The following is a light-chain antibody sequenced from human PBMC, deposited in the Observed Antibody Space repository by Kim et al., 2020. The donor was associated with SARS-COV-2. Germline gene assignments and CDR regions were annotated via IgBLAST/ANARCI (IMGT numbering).Light chain of an antibody. V-gene: IGKV2-30*02. CDR1: QSLVRSDGDTY. Sequence: DAVMTQSPLSLPVTLGQSASISCRSSQSLVRSDGDTYLNWFQQRPGQSPRRLIYQVSNRHSGVPDRFSGSGSGTDFTLKISRVEAEDVGVYNCKQGTHWPPYTFGQGTKLEI. CDR3: KQGTHWPPYT. J-gene: IGKJ2*01. CDR2: QVS.